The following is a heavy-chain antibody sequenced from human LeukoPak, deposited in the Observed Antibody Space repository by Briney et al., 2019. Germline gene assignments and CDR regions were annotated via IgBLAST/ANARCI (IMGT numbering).Heavy chain of an antibody. CDR2: IRSKAYGGTT. CDR1: GFTFGDYA. Sequence: GGSLRLSCTASGFTFGDYAMSWVRQAPGKGLEWVGFIRSKAYGGTTEYAASVRGRFTISRDDSKSIAYLQMNSLKTEDTAVYYCTRDPRGYCSSTSCYNDYWGQGTLVTVSS. D-gene: IGHD2-2*02. J-gene: IGHJ4*02. V-gene: IGHV3-49*04. CDR3: TRDPRGYCSSTSCYNDY.